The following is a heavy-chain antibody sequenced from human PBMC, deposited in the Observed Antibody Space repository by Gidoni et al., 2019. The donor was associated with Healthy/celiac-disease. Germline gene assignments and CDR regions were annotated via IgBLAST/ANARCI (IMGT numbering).Heavy chain of an antibody. D-gene: IGHD3-3*01. CDR2: ISYDGSNK. V-gene: IGHV3-30*18. J-gene: IGHJ4*02. CDR1: GFTFSSYG. Sequence: QVQLVESGGGGVQPGRSLRLPCAASGFTFSSYGMHWVRQAPGKGLEWVAVISYDGSNKYYADSVKGRFTISRDNSKNTLYLQMNSLRAEDTAVYYCAKDLHSYDFWSGSGDYWGQGTLVTVSS. CDR3: AKDLHSYDFWSGSGDY.